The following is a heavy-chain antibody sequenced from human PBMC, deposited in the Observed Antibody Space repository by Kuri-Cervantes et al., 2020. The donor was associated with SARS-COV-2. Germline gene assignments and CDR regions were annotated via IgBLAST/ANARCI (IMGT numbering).Heavy chain of an antibody. V-gene: IGHV1-2*02. CDR2: INPNSGGT. J-gene: IGHJ3*02. CDR3: ARESIAARLDAFDI. CDR1: GYTFTGYY. D-gene: IGHD6-6*01. Sequence: ASVKVSCKASGYTFTGYYMHWVRQAPGQGLEWMGWINPNSGGTNYAQKFQGRVTMTRDTSISTAYMELGRLRSDDTAVYYCARESIAARLDAFDIRGQGTMVTVSS.